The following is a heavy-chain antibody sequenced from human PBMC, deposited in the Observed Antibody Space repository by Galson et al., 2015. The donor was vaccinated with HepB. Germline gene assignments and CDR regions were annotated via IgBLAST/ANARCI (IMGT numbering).Heavy chain of an antibody. D-gene: IGHD3-3*02. V-gene: IGHV3-13*01. CDR1: GFTFSSYD. J-gene: IGHJ4*02. CDR2: IGTAGDT. Sequence: SLRLSCAASGFTFSSYDMHWVRQGTGRGLEWVSGIGTAGDTYYAGSVKGRFTISRENAKNSLYLQMNSLRAGDTAIYYCARATLGFDYWGQGTLVTVSS. CDR3: ARATLGFDY.